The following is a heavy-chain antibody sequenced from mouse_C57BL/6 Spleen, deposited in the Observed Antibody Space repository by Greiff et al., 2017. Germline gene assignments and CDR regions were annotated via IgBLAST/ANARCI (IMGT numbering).Heavy chain of an antibody. CDR2: IHPSDSDT. V-gene: IGHV1-74*01. Sequence: VQLQQPGAELVKPGASVKVSCKASGYTFTSYWMHWVKQRPGQGLEWSGRIHPSDSDTNYNQKFKGKATLTVDKSSSTAYMQLSSLTSEDSAVYYCAALYGSPYYFVYWGQGTTLTVSS. CDR3: AALYGSPYYFVY. D-gene: IGHD1-1*01. CDR1: GYTFTSYW. J-gene: IGHJ2*01.